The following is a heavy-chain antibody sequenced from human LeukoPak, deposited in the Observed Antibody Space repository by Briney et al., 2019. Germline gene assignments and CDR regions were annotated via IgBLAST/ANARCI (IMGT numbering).Heavy chain of an antibody. D-gene: IGHD5-18*01. CDR2: ISWNSGSI. V-gene: IGHV3-9*01. J-gene: IGHJ4*02. Sequence: GGSLRLSCAASGFTFYDYAMHWVRHAPGKGLEWVSGISWNSGSIGYADSVKGRFTISRDNAKNSLYLQMNSLRAEDTALYYCAKSLRGFRGYSYVHFDYWGQGTLVTVSS. CDR1: GFTFYDYA. CDR3: AKSLRGFRGYSYVHFDY.